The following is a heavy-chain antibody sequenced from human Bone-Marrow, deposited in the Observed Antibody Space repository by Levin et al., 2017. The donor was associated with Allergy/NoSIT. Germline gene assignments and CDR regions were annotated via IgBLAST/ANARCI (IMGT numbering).Heavy chain of an antibody. CDR3: ARNWGYFDF. J-gene: IGHJ4*02. CDR1: GGSVSSATYY. CDR2: VDDRGNT. Sequence: SETLSLTCTFSGGSVSSATYYWTWIRQSPGKGLQLIGYVDDRGNTNYNRSLKSRVTISLDRSQNQFSLKLNSLTAADTAVYFCARNWGYFDFWGQGALVTVAS. V-gene: IGHV4-61*01. D-gene: IGHD7-27*01.